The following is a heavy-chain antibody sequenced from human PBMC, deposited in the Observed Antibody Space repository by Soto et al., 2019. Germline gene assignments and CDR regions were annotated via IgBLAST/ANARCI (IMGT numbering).Heavy chain of an antibody. Sequence: SETLSLTCDVSGGSISIGTDYWGWIRQPPGKGLEWIGNIHYSGSTNYNPSLKSRLSISVDTSKNQFSLKLSSVTAADTAMYYVARGHGHDFYDRYIFVPWGQGTKATVS. CDR2: IHYSGST. V-gene: IGHV4-39*01. CDR1: GGSISIGTDY. D-gene: IGHD3-22*01. CDR3: ARGHGHDFYDRYIFVP. J-gene: IGHJ4*02.